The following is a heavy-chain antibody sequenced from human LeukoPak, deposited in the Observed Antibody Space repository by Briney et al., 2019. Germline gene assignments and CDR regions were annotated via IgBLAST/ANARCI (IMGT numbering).Heavy chain of an antibody. Sequence: TPSETLSLTCTVSGGSISSYYWSWIRQPAGKGLEWIGRIYTSGSTNYNPSLKSRVTMSVDTSKNQFSLKLSSVTAADTAVYYCARIRHYYDFWSGPYNWFDPWGQGTLVTVSS. D-gene: IGHD3-3*01. CDR3: ARIRHYYDFWSGPYNWFDP. CDR2: IYTSGST. V-gene: IGHV4-4*07. J-gene: IGHJ5*02. CDR1: GGSISSYY.